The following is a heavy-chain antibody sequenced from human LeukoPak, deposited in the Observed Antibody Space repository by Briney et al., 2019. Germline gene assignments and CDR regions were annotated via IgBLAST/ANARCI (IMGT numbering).Heavy chain of an antibody. CDR1: GYTFTNYD. Sequence: GASVKVSCKASGYTFTNYDINWVRQATGQGLEWMGWMNPNSGNTGYAQKFQGRVTMTRNTSMGTAYMELSSLRSEDTAVYYCARGPLRGVRRKNWFDPWGQGTLVTVSS. V-gene: IGHV1-8*01. CDR3: ARGPLRGVRRKNWFDP. CDR2: MNPNSGNT. D-gene: IGHD3-10*01. J-gene: IGHJ5*02.